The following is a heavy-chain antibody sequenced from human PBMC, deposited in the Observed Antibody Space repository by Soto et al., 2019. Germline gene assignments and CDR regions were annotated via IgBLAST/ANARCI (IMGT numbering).Heavy chain of an antibody. CDR3: ARDSSGYSSSWTPAEYFQH. D-gene: IGHD6-13*01. V-gene: IGHV3-30-3*01. J-gene: IGHJ1*01. CDR2: ISYDGSNK. CDR1: GFTFSSYA. Sequence: GGSLRLSCAASGFTFSSYAMHWVRQAPGKGLEWVAVISYDGSNKYYADSVKGRFTISRDNSKNTLYLQMNSLRAEDTAVYYCARDSSGYSSSWTPAEYFQHWGQGTLVTVSS.